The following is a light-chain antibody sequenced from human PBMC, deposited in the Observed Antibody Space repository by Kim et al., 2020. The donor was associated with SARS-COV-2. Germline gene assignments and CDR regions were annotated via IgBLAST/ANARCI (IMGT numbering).Light chain of an antibody. CDR2: GAS. CDR1: QSVSSSY. CDR3: QQYGRSPPYT. V-gene: IGKV3-20*01. J-gene: IGKJ2*01. Sequence: ELVLTQSPVTLSLSPGKRATLTCRASQSVSSSYLAWYQQKPGQAPRLLIYGASSRATGIPDRFSGSGSGTDFTLTISRLEPEDFAVYYCQQYGRSPPYTFGQGTKLEI.